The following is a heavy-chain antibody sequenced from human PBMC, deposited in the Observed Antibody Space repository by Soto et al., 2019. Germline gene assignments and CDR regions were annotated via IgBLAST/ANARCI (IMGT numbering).Heavy chain of an antibody. CDR3: AKDRHYCSGSGDY. CDR2: ISGSGGST. V-gene: IGHV3-23*01. CDR1: GFTFSSYA. D-gene: IGHD3-10*01. Sequence: EVQLLESGGGLVQPGGSLRLSCAASGFTFSSYAMSWVRQAPGKGLEWVAAISGSGGSTYYADAEKGPFTSSTYNSKNTLYLQMNSVRAEDTAVYYCAKDRHYCSGSGDYWVQGSMVTVSS. J-gene: IGHJ4*02.